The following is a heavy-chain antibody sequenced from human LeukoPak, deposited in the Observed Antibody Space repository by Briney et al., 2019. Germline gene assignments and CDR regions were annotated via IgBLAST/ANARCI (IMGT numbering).Heavy chain of an antibody. V-gene: IGHV4-4*07. Sequence: SETLSLTCTVSGGSISSYYWSWIRQPAGKGLEWIGRIHTSGSTNYSPSLKSRVTMSVDTSKNQFSLKLSSVTAADTAVYYCARASNHYYPGSYWYFDLWGRGTLVTVSS. D-gene: IGHD1-14*01. J-gene: IGHJ2*01. CDR2: IHTSGST. CDR3: ARASNHYYPGSYWYFDL. CDR1: GGSISSYY.